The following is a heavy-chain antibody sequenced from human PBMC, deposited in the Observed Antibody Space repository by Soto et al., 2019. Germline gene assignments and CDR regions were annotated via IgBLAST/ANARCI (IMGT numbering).Heavy chain of an antibody. Sequence: GGSLRLSCAASGFTFTSYAMSWVRQAPGRGLEWVSTISGTGGSTYYPDSVKGRFTISRDNSKNTVYLQMNSLRAEDAAVYYCAKEMTSGYYLFDYWGQGTLVTVSS. CDR3: AKEMTSGYYLFDY. D-gene: IGHD3-22*01. J-gene: IGHJ4*02. CDR1: GFTFTSYA. V-gene: IGHV3-23*01. CDR2: ISGTGGST.